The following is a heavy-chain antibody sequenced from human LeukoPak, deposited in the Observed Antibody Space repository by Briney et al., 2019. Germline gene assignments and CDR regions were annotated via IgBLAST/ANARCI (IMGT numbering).Heavy chain of an antibody. D-gene: IGHD3-10*01. CDR2: VNTGGST. V-gene: IGHV3-66*01. Sequence: GGSLRLSCAASGFTVSSKYMIWVRQAPGKGLEWVSLVNTGGSTYYADSVKGRFTISRDNSKNTVYLQMNSLRAEDTAVYYCALGTRGVMSDYWGQGTLVTVSS. CDR3: ALGTRGVMSDY. CDR1: GFTVSSKY. J-gene: IGHJ4*02.